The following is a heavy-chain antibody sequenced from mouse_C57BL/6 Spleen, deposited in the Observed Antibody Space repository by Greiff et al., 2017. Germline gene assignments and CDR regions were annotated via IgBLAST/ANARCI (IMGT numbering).Heavy chain of an antibody. J-gene: IGHJ2*01. CDR1: GFTFSDYG. V-gene: IGHV5-17*01. Sequence: EVKLLESGGGLVKPGGSLKLSCAASGFTFSDYGMHWVRQAPEKGLEWVAYISSGGSTIYYADTVKGRFTITRDNAKKTLFLQMTSLRSEDTAMYYCARLTGYYFDYWGQGTTLTVSS. CDR2: ISSGGSTI. CDR3: ARLTGYYFDY.